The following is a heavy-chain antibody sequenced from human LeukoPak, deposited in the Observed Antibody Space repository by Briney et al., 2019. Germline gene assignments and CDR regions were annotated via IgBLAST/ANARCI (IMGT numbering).Heavy chain of an antibody. J-gene: IGHJ4*02. Sequence: GGSLRLSCAASGVNFSSYGMHWVRQASGKGLEWVAGTSHDGSNQNYADSVKSRFTISRDNSKNTVYLQMNSLRADDTAVYYCAKDRVVRGVSPFDYWGQGTLVTVSS. CDR3: AKDRVVRGVSPFDY. CDR2: TSHDGSNQ. V-gene: IGHV3-30*18. D-gene: IGHD3-10*01. CDR1: GVNFSSYG.